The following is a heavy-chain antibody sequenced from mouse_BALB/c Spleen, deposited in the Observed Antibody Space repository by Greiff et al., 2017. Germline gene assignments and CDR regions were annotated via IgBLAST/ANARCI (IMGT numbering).Heavy chain of an antibody. V-gene: IGHV1-7*01. CDR3: ARRDGWYFDV. Sequence: QVHVKQSGAELAKPGASVKMSCKASGYTFTSYWMHWVKQRPGQGLEWIGYINPSTGYTEYNQKFKDKATLTADKSSSTAYMQLSSLTSEDSAVYYCARRDGWYFDVWGAGTTVTVSS. CDR1: GYTFTSYW. D-gene: IGHD3-3*01. CDR2: INPSTGYT. J-gene: IGHJ1*01.